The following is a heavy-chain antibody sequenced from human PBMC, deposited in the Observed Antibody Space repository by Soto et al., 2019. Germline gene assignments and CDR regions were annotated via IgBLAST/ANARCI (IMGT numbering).Heavy chain of an antibody. CDR3: ARGSVYSGYYYYYAMDV. V-gene: IGHV4-34*01. CDR1: GGSFSGYH. CDR2: MDHSGTT. Sequence: PSETLSLTCAVYGGSFSGYHWSWIRQPPGKGLEWIGEMDHSGTTIYNPSLKSRVTISVDTSKNQFSLTLTSVTAADTAVYYCARGSVYSGYYYYYAMDVWGQGTTVTVSS. D-gene: IGHD4-4*01. J-gene: IGHJ6*02.